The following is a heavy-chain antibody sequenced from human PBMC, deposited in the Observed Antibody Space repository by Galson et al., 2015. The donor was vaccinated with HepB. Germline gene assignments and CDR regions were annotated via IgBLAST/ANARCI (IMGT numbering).Heavy chain of an antibody. J-gene: IGHJ2*01. Sequence: SLRLSCAASGFTFSNYAMSWVRQAPGKGLEWVSAIDKTGGTTYYADSVKGRFTISRDNSKNTLYLQMNSLRTGDTAVFYCAKGFGVQSPSTTNKNWYFDLWGRGALVTVSS. D-gene: IGHD3-3*01. CDR2: IDKTGGTT. CDR1: GFTFSNYA. CDR3: AKGFGVQSPSTTNKNWYFDL. V-gene: IGHV3-23*01.